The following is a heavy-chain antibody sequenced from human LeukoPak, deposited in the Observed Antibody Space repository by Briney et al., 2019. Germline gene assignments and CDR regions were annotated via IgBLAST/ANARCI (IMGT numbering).Heavy chain of an antibody. J-gene: IGHJ4*02. CDR1: GGTFSSYA. D-gene: IGHD4-17*01. CDR3: ARVGDDYGDYVRYFDY. CDR2: IIPIFGTA. V-gene: IGHV1-69*06. Sequence: GSSVKVSCKASGGTFSSYAISWVRQAPGQGLEWMGGIIPIFGTANYAQKFQGRVTITADKSTSTAYMELSSLRSEDTAVYYCARVGDDYGDYVRYFDYWGQGTLVTVSS.